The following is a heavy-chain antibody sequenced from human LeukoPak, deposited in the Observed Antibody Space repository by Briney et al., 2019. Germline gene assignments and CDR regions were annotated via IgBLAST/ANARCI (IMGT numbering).Heavy chain of an antibody. Sequence: PGRSLRLSCAASGFTFSSYGMHWVRQAPGKGLEWVSSISSSSSYIYYADSVKGRFTISRDNAENSLYLQMNSLRAEDTAVYYCARVVGATMELGYYYYYYYMDVWGKGTAVTVSS. CDR1: GFTFSSYG. J-gene: IGHJ6*03. CDR2: ISSSSSYI. V-gene: IGHV3-21*01. CDR3: ARVVGATMELGYYYYYYYMDV. D-gene: IGHD1-26*01.